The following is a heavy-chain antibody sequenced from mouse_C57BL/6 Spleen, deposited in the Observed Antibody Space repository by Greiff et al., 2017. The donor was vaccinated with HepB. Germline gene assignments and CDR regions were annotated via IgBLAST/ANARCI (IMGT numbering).Heavy chain of an antibody. CDR2: IYPGSGST. J-gene: IGHJ4*01. V-gene: IGHV1-55*01. CDR1: GYTFTSYW. D-gene: IGHD5-5*01. CDR3: ARSGLPLDY. Sequence: QVQLQQSGAELVKPGASVKMSSKASGYTFTSYWITWVKQRPGQGLEWIGDIYPGSGSTNYNEKFKSKATLTVDTSSSTAYMQLSSLTSEDSAVYYCARSGLPLDYWGQGTSVTVSS.